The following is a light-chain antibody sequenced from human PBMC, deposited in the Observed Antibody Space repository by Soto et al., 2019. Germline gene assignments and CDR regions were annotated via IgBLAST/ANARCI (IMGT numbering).Light chain of an antibody. Sequence: EIVLTQSPGTLSLSPGERATLSCMARHSVISSYLAWYQQKPGQAPRLLIYGASSRATGIPDRFSGSGSVTDFAPTINSREPEEFAVYYCQQYGSSPSTFDQGTNVEIK. CDR3: QQYGSSPST. V-gene: IGKV3-20*01. J-gene: IGKJ1*01. CDR1: HSVISSY. CDR2: GAS.